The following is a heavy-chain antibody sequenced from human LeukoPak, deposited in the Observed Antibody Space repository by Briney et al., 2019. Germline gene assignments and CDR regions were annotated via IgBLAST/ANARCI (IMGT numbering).Heavy chain of an antibody. CDR3: ARDGPYYYMDV. Sequence: SETLSLTCTVSGGSISSYYWSWIRRPPGKGLEWIGYIYYSGSTNYNPSLKSRVTISVDTSKNQFSLKLSSVTAADTAVYYCARDGPYYYMDVWGKGTTVTVSS. J-gene: IGHJ6*03. CDR2: IYYSGST. V-gene: IGHV4-59*01. CDR1: GGSISSYY.